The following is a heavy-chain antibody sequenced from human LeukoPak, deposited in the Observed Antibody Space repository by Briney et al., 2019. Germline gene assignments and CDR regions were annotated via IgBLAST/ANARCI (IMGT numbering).Heavy chain of an antibody. J-gene: IGHJ3*02. CDR2: IYYSGST. Sequence: PSETLSLTCTVSDGSLISSPYYWGWIRQPPGKGLEWIATIYYSGSTYYNPSLKSRVTISVDTSKNQFSLKLSSVTAADTAVYLCARGKAPYAFDIWGQGTMVTVSS. V-gene: IGHV4-39*01. CDR1: DGSLISSPYY. CDR3: ARGKAPYAFDI.